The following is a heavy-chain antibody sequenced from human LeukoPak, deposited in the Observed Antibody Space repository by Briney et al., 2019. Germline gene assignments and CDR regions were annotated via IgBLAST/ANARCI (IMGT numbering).Heavy chain of an antibody. Sequence: GGSLKLSCAASGFTFISYWMSWVRQAPGKGLEWVANIKQDGSEKYYVDSVKGRFTISRDNAKNSLYLQMNGLRADDTALYYCTRDAFQSGPWTYRFDYWGQGTMVTVSS. CDR2: IKQDGSEK. V-gene: IGHV3-7*03. CDR3: TRDAFQSGPWTYRFDY. D-gene: IGHD3-16*02. J-gene: IGHJ4*02. CDR1: GFTFISYW.